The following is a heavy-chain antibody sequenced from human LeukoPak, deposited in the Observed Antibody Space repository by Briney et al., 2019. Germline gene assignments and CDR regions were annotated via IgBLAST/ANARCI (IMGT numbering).Heavy chain of an antibody. CDR1: GGTFSSYT. D-gene: IGHD3-10*01. CDR3: ARGHGSGSYYYFDY. J-gene: IGHJ4*02. CDR2: IIPILGIA. Sequence: GSSVKVSCKASGGTFSSYTISWVRQAPGQGLEWMGRIIPILGIANYAQKFQGRVTITADKSTNTAYMELSSLRSEDTAVYYCARGHGSGSYYYFDYWGQGTLVTVSS. V-gene: IGHV1-69*02.